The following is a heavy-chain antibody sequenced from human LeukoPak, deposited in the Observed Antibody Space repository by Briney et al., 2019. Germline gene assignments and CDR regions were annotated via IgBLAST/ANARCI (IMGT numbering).Heavy chain of an antibody. CDR3: ARGTTMMIT. J-gene: IGHJ5*02. V-gene: IGHV3-74*01. CDR2: IDSDGSST. CDR1: GFTFSSYW. Sequence: GGSLRLSCAASGFTFSSYWMHWVRQAPGKGLVWVSRIDSDGSSTNCADSVKGRFTISRDNAKNTLYLQMNSLRVEDTAVYYCARGTTMMITWGQGTLVTVSS. D-gene: IGHD3-22*01.